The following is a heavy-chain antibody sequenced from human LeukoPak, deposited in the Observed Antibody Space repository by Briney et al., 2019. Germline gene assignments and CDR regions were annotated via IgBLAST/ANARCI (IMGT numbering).Heavy chain of an antibody. V-gene: IGHV3-74*01. D-gene: IGHD1-26*01. CDR2: IHGDGDNI. CDR3: ARAQVGAPTDL. J-gene: IGHJ5*02. CDR1: GFPFSSYA. Sequence: GGSLRLSCAASGFPFSSYAMYWVRQAPGKGLVWVARIHGDGDNISYADSVRGRFTISRDNAKDTLYLHMNSLRPEDTAVYYCARAQVGAPTDLWGQGTLVTVSS.